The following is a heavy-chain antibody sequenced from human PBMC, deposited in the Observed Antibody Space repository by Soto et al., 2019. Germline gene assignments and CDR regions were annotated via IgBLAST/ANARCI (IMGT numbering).Heavy chain of an antibody. Sequence: PSETLSLTCTVSGGSISSGGYYWSWIRQHPGKGLEWIGYIYYSGSTYYNPSLKSRVTISVDTSKNQFSLKLSSVTAADTAVYYCARDQVFWSGSHKYNWFDPWGQGTLVTVSS. V-gene: IGHV4-31*03. CDR3: ARDQVFWSGSHKYNWFDP. CDR1: GGSISSGGYY. J-gene: IGHJ5*02. D-gene: IGHD3-3*01. CDR2: IYYSGST.